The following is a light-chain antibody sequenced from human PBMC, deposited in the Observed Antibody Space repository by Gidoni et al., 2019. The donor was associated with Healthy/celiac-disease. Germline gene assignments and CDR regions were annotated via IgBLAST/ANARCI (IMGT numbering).Light chain of an antibody. Sequence: DLVMTQSPLSLLVTPGEPASISWRSSQSLLHSNGYNYLDWYLQKPGQSPQLLIYLGSNRASGVPDRFRGSGSGTDFTLKISRVEAEDVGVYYCMQALQTPITFGQGTRLEIK. J-gene: IGKJ5*01. CDR1: QSLLHSNGYNY. V-gene: IGKV2-28*01. CDR2: LGS. CDR3: MQALQTPIT.